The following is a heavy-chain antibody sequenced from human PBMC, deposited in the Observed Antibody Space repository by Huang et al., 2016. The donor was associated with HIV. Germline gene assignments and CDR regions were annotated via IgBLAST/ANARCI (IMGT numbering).Heavy chain of an antibody. D-gene: IGHD2-15*01. J-gene: IGHJ4*02. V-gene: IGHV3-74*01. CDR3: ASAPPYSCSGGNCYPC. CDR1: GFTFSNFW. Sequence: EVQLVEAGGGLAQPGGSLRLSCAASGFTFSNFWRHGVRQVPGRGLVGVSSSNTDGRTTNYADSVRGRFTVSRDNANNTLYLHMNSLRAEDTAVYYCASAPPYSCSGGNCYPCWGQGTLVTVSS. CDR2: SNTDGRTT.